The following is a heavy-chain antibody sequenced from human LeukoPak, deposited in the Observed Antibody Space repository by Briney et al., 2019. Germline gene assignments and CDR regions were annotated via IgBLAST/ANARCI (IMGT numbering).Heavy chain of an antibody. Sequence: ASVKVSCKVSGYTLTELSMHWVRQAPGKGLEWMGGFDPEDGETIYAQKFQGRVTMTEDTSTDTAYMELSSLRSEDTAVYYCATSDPLARSGTGSNYFDYWGQGTLVTVSS. CDR2: FDPEDGET. D-gene: IGHD3-10*01. CDR3: ATSDPLARSGTGSNYFDY. J-gene: IGHJ4*02. CDR1: GYTLTELS. V-gene: IGHV1-24*01.